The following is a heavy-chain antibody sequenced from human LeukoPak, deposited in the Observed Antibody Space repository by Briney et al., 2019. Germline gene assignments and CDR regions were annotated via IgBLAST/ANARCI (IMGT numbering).Heavy chain of an antibody. D-gene: IGHD2-21*01. CDR3: ARVRGDGHYYLDV. CDR1: GGSISSSNYY. J-gene: IGHJ6*03. CDR2: VYYSGST. Sequence: SETLSLTCTVSGGSISSSNYYWGWIRQPPGKGLDWIGSVYYSGSTYYTASLKSRVTISIDTSKNQFFLNLRSVTAADTAVYYCARVRGDGHYYLDVWGEGATVIVSS. V-gene: IGHV4-39*07.